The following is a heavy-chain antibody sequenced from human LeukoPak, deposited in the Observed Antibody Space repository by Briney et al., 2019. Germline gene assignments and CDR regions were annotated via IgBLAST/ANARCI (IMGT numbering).Heavy chain of an antibody. J-gene: IGHJ3*02. D-gene: IGHD3-10*01. CDR1: GYTFTDYY. CDR3: AITYYYGSGTNGAFDI. Sequence: ASVKVSCKASGYTFTDYYMHWVRQAPGQGLEWMGWINPYTGGTNYAQKFRGRVTMTRDTSISTAYMDLSRLKSDDTAICYCAITYYYGSGTNGAFDIWGQGTMVTVSS. V-gene: IGHV1-2*02. CDR2: INPYTGGT.